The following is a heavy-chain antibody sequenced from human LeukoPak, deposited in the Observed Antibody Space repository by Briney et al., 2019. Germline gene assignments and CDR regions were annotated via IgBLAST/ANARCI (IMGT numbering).Heavy chain of an antibody. CDR1: GGSISSYY. Sequence: SETLPLTCTVSGGSISSYYWSWIPQPPGKGLEWIGYIYYSGSTNYNPSLKSRVTISVDTSKNQFSLKLSSVTAADTAVYYCAGEGSYYYYYGMDVWGQGTTVTVSS. CDR2: IYYSGST. V-gene: IGHV4-59*08. J-gene: IGHJ6*02. CDR3: AGEGSYYYYYGMDV. D-gene: IGHD1-26*01.